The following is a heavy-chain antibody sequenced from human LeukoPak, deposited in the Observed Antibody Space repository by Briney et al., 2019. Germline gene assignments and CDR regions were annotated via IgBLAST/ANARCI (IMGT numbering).Heavy chain of an antibody. CDR3: ARAYCGGDCYAFDY. V-gene: IGHV1-2*02. Sequence: ASVKVSCKASGYTFTGYYMHWVRQAPGQGLEWMGWINPNSGGTNYAQKFQGRVTMTRDTSIGTAYMELSRLRSDDTAVYYCARAYCGGDCYAFDYWGQGTLVTVSS. J-gene: IGHJ4*02. D-gene: IGHD2-21*02. CDR1: GYTFTGYY. CDR2: INPNSGGT.